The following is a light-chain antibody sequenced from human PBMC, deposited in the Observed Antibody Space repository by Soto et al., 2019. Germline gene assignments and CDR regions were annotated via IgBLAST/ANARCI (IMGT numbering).Light chain of an antibody. J-gene: IGKJ4*01. CDR3: QQTYSTPLT. CDR2: YVS. CDR1: QSISNW. V-gene: IGKV1-39*01. Sequence: DIQMTQSPSSLSASVGDRVTITCRASQSISNWLGWYQQKPGKTPKLLIYYVSSLQSGVPSRFSGSGSGTDFTLTISSLQPDDLATYYCQQTYSTPLTFGGGTKVEIK.